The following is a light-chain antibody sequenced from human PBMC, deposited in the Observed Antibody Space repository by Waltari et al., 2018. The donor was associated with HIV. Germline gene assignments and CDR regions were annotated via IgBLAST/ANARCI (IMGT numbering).Light chain of an antibody. CDR2: DNT. J-gene: IGLJ3*02. V-gene: IGLV1-40*01. Sequence: QSVLTQPPSVSGAPGQRVTISCTGSSSHTGAGYAVHWYQQLPGTAPRLLIYDNTIRPSGVPDRFSGSKSGTSASLAIAGLQDEDEAVYYCQSYDRSLSVWVFGGGTKVTVL. CDR1: SSHTGAGYA. CDR3: QSYDRSLSVWV.